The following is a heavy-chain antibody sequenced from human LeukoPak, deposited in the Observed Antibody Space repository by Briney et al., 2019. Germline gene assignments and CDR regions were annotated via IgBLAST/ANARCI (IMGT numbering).Heavy chain of an antibody. CDR1: GGSFSGYY. CDR3: ARGRYSYGSY. CDR2: IYYSGST. V-gene: IGHV4-59*01. Sequence: SETLSLTCAVYGGSFSGYYWSWIRQPPGKGLEWIGYIYYSGSTNYNPSLKSRVTISVDTSKNQFSLKLSSVTAADTAVYYCARGRYSYGSYWGQGTLVTVSS. J-gene: IGHJ4*02. D-gene: IGHD5-18*01.